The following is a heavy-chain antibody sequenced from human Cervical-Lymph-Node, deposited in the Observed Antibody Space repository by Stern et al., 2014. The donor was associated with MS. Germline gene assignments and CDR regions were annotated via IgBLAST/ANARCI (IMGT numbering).Heavy chain of an antibody. V-gene: IGHV1-69*09. CDR1: GSTFTNSA. CDR3: ARDGGY. Sequence: VHLVESGAEVKKPGSSVKVSCKASGSTFTNSALRWVRQAPGQGLEWMGTIIPILSRTHYAQKFQDRVTITADISTSTAYMELISLKSDDTAVYYCARDGGYWGQGTLVTVSS. CDR2: IIPILSRT. J-gene: IGHJ4*02.